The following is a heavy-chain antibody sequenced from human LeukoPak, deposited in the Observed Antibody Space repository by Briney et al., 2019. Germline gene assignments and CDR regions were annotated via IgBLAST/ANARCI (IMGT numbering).Heavy chain of an antibody. CDR1: TFTFTHYW. CDR2: INGDGSST. Sequence: GGSLRLSCAASTFTFTHYWMHWVRQAPGKGLEWVSRINGDGSSTKYADSVKGRFTISRDNAKSSVYLQMNSLRAEDTALYYCVRGGRYSYDSYGDCWGQGTLVTVSS. D-gene: IGHD5-18*01. CDR3: VRGGRYSYDSYGDC. J-gene: IGHJ4*02. V-gene: IGHV3-74*03.